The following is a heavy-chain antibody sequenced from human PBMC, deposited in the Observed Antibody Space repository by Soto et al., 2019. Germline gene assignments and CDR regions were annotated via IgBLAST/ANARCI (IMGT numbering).Heavy chain of an antibody. V-gene: IGHV3-23*01. CDR3: AKGWSDYFDS. CDR1: GFTFNNYA. J-gene: IGHJ4*01. Sequence: GGSLRLSCAASGFTFNNYAMNWVRQAPAKGLEWVSSVTGSGSNTYYADSVEGRFTISRDNSKNTLYLQMNSLRAEDTAVYYCAKGWSDYFDSWGHGALVTVSS. CDR2: VTGSGSNT.